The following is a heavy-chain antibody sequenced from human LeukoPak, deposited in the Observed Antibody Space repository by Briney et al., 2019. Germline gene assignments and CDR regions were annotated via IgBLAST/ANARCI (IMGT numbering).Heavy chain of an antibody. D-gene: IGHD3-10*01. CDR2: ISGSGGST. V-gene: IGHV3-23*01. CDR1: GFTFSSYG. J-gene: IGHJ4*02. Sequence: GGSLRLSCAASGFTFSSYGMSWVRQAPGKGLEWVSAISGSGGSTYYADSVKGRFTISRDNSKNTLYLQMNGLRAEDTALYFCALWSRYFDYWGQGTLVTVSS. CDR3: ALWSRYFDY.